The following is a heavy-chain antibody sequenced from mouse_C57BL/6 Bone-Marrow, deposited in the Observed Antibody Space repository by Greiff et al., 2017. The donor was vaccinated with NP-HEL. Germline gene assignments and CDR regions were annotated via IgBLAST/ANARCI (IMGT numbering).Heavy chain of an antibody. CDR1: GYTFTSYW. D-gene: IGHD1-1*01. CDR2: INPSNGGT. J-gene: IGHJ3*01. Sequence: QVQLQQSGTELVKPGASVKLSCKASGYTFTSYWMHWVKQSPGQGLEWIGNINPSNGGTNYNEKFKSKATLTVDKSSSTAYMQLSSLTSEDSAVYYCARFPYYYGSSYGWFAYWGQGTLVTVSA. CDR3: ARFPYYYGSSYGWFAY. V-gene: IGHV1-53*01.